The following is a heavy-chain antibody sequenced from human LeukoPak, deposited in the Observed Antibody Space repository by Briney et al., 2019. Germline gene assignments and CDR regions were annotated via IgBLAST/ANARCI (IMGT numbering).Heavy chain of an antibody. D-gene: IGHD2-2*01. Sequence: GGSLRLSCTASGLTFTNHDMHWVRQAPGKGLEWVAFLRPDGSNKYYADSVKGRFTTSRDDSKNMVSLQMNSLRAEDTAVYYCAKDRPRCSTTTCYSYFDYWGQGTLVTVSS. CDR2: LRPDGSNK. CDR1: GLTFTNHD. V-gene: IGHV3-30*02. J-gene: IGHJ4*02. CDR3: AKDRPRCSTTTCYSYFDY.